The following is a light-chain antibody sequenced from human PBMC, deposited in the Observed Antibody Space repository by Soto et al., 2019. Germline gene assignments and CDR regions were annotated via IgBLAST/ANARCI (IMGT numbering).Light chain of an antibody. J-gene: IGKJ1*01. CDR2: KAS. V-gene: IGKV1-5*03. Sequence: DIQMTQSPSTLSASVGDRVTITCRASQSVSNWLAWYQQKPGKAPNLLIYKASTLESGIPSRFSGSGSGTEFTLTISGLQPDDFATYYCQQYSYYSTFGQGTKVDIK. CDR3: QQYSYYST. CDR1: QSVSNW.